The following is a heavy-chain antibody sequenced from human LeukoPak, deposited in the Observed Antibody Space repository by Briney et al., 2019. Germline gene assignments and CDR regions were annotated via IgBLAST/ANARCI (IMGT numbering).Heavy chain of an antibody. D-gene: IGHD1-26*01. J-gene: IGHJ4*02. V-gene: IGHV4-34*01. CDR3: ARGRRELSFFLVAFFDY. Sequence: PSETLSLTCAVYGGSFSGYYWSWIRQPPGKGLEWIGEINHSGSTNYNPSLKSRVTISVDTSKNQFSLKLSSVTAADTAVYYCARGRRELSFFLVAFFDYWGQGTLVTVSS. CDR1: GGSFSGYY. CDR2: INHSGST.